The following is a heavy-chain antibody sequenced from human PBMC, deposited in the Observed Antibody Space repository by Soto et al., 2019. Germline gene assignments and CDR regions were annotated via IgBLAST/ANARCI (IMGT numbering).Heavy chain of an antibody. CDR1: GFTFGSYW. CDR2: IKRDSTEK. J-gene: IGHJ4*01. D-gene: IGHD3-10*01. V-gene: IGHV3-7*01. CDR3: ARDSGYGSGGAVKQYLVD. Sequence: EVQLVESGGGLVQPGGSLRLSCAASGFTFGSYWMSWVRQVPGKGLEWLGTIKRDSTEKKYVASVKGRVTMSRDNAQNDLYLQMVSLRAEEPAVYYCARDSGYGSGGAVKQYLVDWCYGTLVTVSS.